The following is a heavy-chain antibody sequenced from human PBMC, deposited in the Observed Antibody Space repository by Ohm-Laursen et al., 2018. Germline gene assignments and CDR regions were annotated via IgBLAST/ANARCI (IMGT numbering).Heavy chain of an antibody. J-gene: IGHJ4*02. CDR3: ARDETNFLDY. V-gene: IGHV4-61*01. Sequence: GTLSLTCTVSGGSVSSGSYYWSWIRQPPGKGLEWIGYISYSGNTNYNPSLKSRVTISVDTSKNQFSLKLSSVTAADTAVYYCARDETNFLDYWGQGTLVTASS. CDR2: ISYSGNT. CDR1: GGSVSSGSYY. D-gene: IGHD2-8*01.